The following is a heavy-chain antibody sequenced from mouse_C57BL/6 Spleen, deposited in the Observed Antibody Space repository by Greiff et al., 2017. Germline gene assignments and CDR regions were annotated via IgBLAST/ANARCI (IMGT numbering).Heavy chain of an antibody. Sequence: EVKLQESGGGLVQPGGSMKLSCVASGFTFSNYWMNWVRQSPEKGLEWVAQIRLKSDNYATHDAESGKGRFTISIDDSKSSVYLQMNNLRAEDTGIYYCTDPGHDWGQGTTLTVSS. V-gene: IGHV6-3*01. J-gene: IGHJ2*01. CDR3: TDPGHD. D-gene: IGHD3-3*01. CDR1: GFTFSNYW. CDR2: IRLKSDNYAT.